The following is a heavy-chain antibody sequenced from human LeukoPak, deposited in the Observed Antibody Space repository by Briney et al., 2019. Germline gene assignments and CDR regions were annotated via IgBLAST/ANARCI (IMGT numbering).Heavy chain of an antibody. Sequence: GGSLRLSCAASGFTFSSYGMDWVRQAPGKGLEWGAVISYDGSNKYYADSVKGRFTISRDNSKNTLYLQMNSLRAEDTAVYYCAKEGLGYCSGGSCYYFDYWGQGTLVTVSS. J-gene: IGHJ4*02. CDR3: AKEGLGYCSGGSCYYFDY. CDR2: ISYDGSNK. D-gene: IGHD2-15*01. V-gene: IGHV3-30*18. CDR1: GFTFSSYG.